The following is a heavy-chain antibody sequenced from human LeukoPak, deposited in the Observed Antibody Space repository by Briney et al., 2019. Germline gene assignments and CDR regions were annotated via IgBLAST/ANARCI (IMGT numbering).Heavy chain of an antibody. CDR1: GFTLRSYA. Sequence: PGGSLRLSCAASGFTLRSYAMSWVRQAPGKGLEWVSAISTSGGTTYYSDSVKGRFTISRDNSKNTLYLQMNSLRAEDTAVYCCARGYYYDSRGCDEGYFDYWGQGTLVTVSS. V-gene: IGHV3-23*01. CDR2: ISTSGGTT. CDR3: ARGYYYDSRGCDEGYFDY. J-gene: IGHJ4*02. D-gene: IGHD3-22*01.